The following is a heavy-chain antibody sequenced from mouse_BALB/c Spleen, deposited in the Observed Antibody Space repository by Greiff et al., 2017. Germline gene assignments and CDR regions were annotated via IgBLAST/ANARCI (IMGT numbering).Heavy chain of an antibody. CDR1: GFTFNTYA. V-gene: IGHV10-1*02. CDR3: VSSGWRY. Sequence: EVKLVESGGGLVQPKGSLKLSCAASGFTFNTYAMNWVRQAPGKGLEWVARIRSKSNNYATYYADSVKDRFTISRDDSQSMLYLQMNNLKTEDTAMYYCVSSGWRYWGQGTTLTVSS. CDR2: IRSKSNNYAT. D-gene: IGHD3-1*01. J-gene: IGHJ2*01.